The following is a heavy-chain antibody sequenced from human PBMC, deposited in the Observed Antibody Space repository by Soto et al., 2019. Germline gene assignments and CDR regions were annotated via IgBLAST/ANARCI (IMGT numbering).Heavy chain of an antibody. D-gene: IGHD7-27*01. CDR2: IVVYNGHT. Sequence: GASVKVSCKTSGYTFTSYGISWVRQAPGQGLGWMGWIVVYNGHTNYAQKFQGRVTMTADISASTAYLELGSLRSDDTAVYYCATVEAINLGDYWGQGTLVTVSS. V-gene: IGHV1-18*01. CDR1: GYTFTSYG. CDR3: ATVEAINLGDY. J-gene: IGHJ4*02.